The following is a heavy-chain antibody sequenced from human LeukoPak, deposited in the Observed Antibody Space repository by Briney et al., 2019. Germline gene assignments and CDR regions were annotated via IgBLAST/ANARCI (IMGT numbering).Heavy chain of an antibody. CDR2: ISGSGGST. V-gene: IGHV3-23*01. J-gene: IGHJ4*02. Sequence: PGGSLRLSCAASGFTFSSYAMSWVRQAPGKGLEWVSAISGSGGSTYYADSVKGRFTISRDNSKNTLYLQMNSLRAEDTAVYYCAKDLYSSSWYGDYFDYWGQGTLVTVSS. CDR3: AKDLYSSSWYGDYFDY. CDR1: GFTFSSYA. D-gene: IGHD6-13*01.